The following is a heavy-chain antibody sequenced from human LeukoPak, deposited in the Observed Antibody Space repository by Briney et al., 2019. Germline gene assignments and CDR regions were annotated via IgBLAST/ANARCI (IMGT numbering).Heavy chain of an antibody. Sequence: PSETLSLTCTVSGGSISIYYWNWIRQPAGKGLEWIGRIFTSGITNYNPSLKSRVTMSVDTSKNQFSLNLSSVTAADTAVYYCARDLSYGSGSYYIPFDYWGQGTLVTVSS. J-gene: IGHJ4*02. CDR1: GGSISIYY. V-gene: IGHV4-4*07. CDR2: IFTSGIT. D-gene: IGHD3-10*01. CDR3: ARDLSYGSGSYYIPFDY.